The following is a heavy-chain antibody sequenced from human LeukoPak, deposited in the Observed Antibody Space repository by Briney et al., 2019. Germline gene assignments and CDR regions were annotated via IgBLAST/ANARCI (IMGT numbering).Heavy chain of an antibody. D-gene: IGHD6-19*01. CDR2: TKQDGSEK. CDR1: GFTFSSYW. J-gene: IGHJ4*02. Sequence: RPGGSLRLSCAASGFTFSSYWMSWVRQAPGKGLEWVANTKQDGSEKYYVDSVKGRFTISRDNAKNSLYLQMNSLRAEDTAVYYCARDPCIAVAGTGYWGQGTLVTVSS. V-gene: IGHV3-7*01. CDR3: ARDPCIAVAGTGY.